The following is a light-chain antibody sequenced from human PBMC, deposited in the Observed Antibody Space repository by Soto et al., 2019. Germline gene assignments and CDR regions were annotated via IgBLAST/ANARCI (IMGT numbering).Light chain of an antibody. V-gene: IGKV2D-29*01. CDR3: MQSVQFTRP. J-gene: IGKJ4*01. Sequence: IVVTQTPLSLSFTPLRPASISCKSSHSLLFSYGKTYLSWYLQQPGHPPQLLIFEFSNHFYGVSDRFSRSGPGTDFTLKITRVEAEDVGVSSCMQSVQFTRPFAGGNXVEI. CDR2: EFS. CDR1: HSLLFSYGKTY.